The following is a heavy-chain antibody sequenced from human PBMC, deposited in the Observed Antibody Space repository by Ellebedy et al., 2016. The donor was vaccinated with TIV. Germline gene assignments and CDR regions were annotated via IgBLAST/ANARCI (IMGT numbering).Heavy chain of an antibody. D-gene: IGHD5-18*01. Sequence: GESLKISCAASGFTFSSYWMHWVRQAPGKGLVWVSRINIDGSSTSYADSVKGRFTISRENAKNTLYLQMNSLRAEDTAVYYCPPGGWIRDWGQGTLVTVSS. V-gene: IGHV3-74*01. CDR3: PPGGWIRD. CDR1: GFTFSSYW. J-gene: IGHJ4*02. CDR2: INIDGSST.